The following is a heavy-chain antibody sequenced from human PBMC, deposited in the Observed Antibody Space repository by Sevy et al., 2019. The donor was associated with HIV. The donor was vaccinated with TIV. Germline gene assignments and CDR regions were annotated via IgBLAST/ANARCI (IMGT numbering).Heavy chain of an antibody. J-gene: IGHJ3*02. Sequence: ASVKVSCKASGGTFSSYAISWVRQAPGQGLEWMGGIIPIFGTANYAQKFQGRVTITAEETTSTAYMELSSLGAEDTAVYYCGRVWSSSWYDAFDIWGQGTMVTVSS. CDR2: IIPIFGTA. V-gene: IGHV1-69*13. CDR3: GRVWSSSWYDAFDI. D-gene: IGHD6-13*01. CDR1: GGTFSSYA.